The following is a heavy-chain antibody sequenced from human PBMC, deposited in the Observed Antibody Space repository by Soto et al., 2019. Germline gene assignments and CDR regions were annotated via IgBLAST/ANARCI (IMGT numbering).Heavy chain of an antibody. CDR3: ARDKGRSITIFGVVIMRENWFDP. J-gene: IGHJ5*02. Sequence: SVKVSCNASGGTFSSYAISWVRQAPGQGLEWMGGIIPIFGTANYAQKFQGRVTITADESTSTAYMELSSLRSEDTAVYYCARDKGRSITIFGVVIMRENWFDPWGQGTLVTVSS. D-gene: IGHD3-3*01. CDR2: IIPIFGTA. CDR1: GGTFSSYA. V-gene: IGHV1-69*13.